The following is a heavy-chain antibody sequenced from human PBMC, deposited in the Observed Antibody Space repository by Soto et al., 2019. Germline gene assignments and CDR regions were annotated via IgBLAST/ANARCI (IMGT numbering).Heavy chain of an antibody. CDR2: IYYSGST. V-gene: IGHV4-39*01. D-gene: IGHD3-22*01. CDR3: ARYYRVVTMIVVANYYFDY. J-gene: IGHJ4*02. Sequence: SGTLSLTCTVSGGSISSGDYYWSWIRQPPGKGLEWIGSIYYSGSTYYNPSLKSRVTISVDTSKNQFSLKLSSVTAADTAVYYCARYYRVVTMIVVANYYFDYWGQGTLVTVSS. CDR1: GGSISSGDYY.